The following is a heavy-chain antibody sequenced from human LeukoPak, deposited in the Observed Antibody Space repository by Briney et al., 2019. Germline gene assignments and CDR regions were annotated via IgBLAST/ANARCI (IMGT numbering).Heavy chain of an antibody. CDR2: IYYSGST. J-gene: IGHJ4*02. D-gene: IGHD6-19*01. CDR1: GDSISSYY. V-gene: IGHV4-59*01. CDR3: AGERGEEYSSGWYKRNYFDN. Sequence: SETLSLTRTGSGDSISSYYLSWIRQPPGKGLEWIAYIYYSGSTNYNPSLKSRVTISVDTSKNQFSLKLSSVTAADTSVYYFAGERGEEYSSGWYKRNYFDNWGPGIRVTVSS.